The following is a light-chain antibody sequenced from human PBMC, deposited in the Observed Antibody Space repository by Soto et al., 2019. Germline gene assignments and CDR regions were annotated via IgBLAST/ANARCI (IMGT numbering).Light chain of an antibody. J-gene: IGKJ3*01. CDR1: QSVSIY. Sequence: EIVLTQSPATLSLSPGERATLSCRASQSVSIYLAWYQQKAGQAPRLLIYHAINRATGIPARFSGSGSGTDFTLTISSLEPEDFAVYYCQQRSNWRFTFGPGTKVDIK. CDR2: HAI. CDR3: QQRSNWRFT. V-gene: IGKV3-11*01.